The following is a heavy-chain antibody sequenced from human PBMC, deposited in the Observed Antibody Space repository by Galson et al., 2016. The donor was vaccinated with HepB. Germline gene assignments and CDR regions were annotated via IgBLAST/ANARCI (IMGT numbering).Heavy chain of an antibody. V-gene: IGHV3-7*01. J-gene: IGHJ4*02. CDR2: IKEDGSEQ. CDR1: GFTFSRSW. CDR3: AVGNDPLDY. D-gene: IGHD1-1*01. Sequence: SLRLSCAASGFTFSRSWMTWVRQAPGKGLEWVANIKEDGSEQFYVDSVKGRFTISRDNAKNTLYLQMNSLRAGDTAVYYCAVGNDPLDYCGQGTLVTVSS.